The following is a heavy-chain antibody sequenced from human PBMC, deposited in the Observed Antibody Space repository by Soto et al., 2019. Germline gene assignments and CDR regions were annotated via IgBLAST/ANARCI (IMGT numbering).Heavy chain of an antibody. CDR1: GYTFTSYA. J-gene: IGHJ4*02. D-gene: IGHD3-9*01. Sequence: ASVKVSCMTSGYTFTSYAMHWVRQAPGQRLEWMGWINAGNGNTKYSQKFQGRVTITRDTSASTAYMELSSLRSEDTAVYYCARDLYDILTGYYYFDYWGQGTLVTVSS. V-gene: IGHV1-3*01. CDR2: INAGNGNT. CDR3: ARDLYDILTGYYYFDY.